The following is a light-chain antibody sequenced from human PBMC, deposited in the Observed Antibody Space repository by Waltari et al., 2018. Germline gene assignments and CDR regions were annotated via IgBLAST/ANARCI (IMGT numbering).Light chain of an antibody. CDR1: QGVGGT. V-gene: IGKV3-20*01. CDR3: QHYVRLPAT. J-gene: IGKJ1*01. CDR2: GTS. Sequence: IVLTQSPGTLSLSPGERATLSCRASQGVGGTLAWYQQKPGPAPRLLMYGTSIRAPGTPDRFSGTGSGTDFSLTISRLEPEDFALYYCQHYVRLPATFGQGTKVEIK.